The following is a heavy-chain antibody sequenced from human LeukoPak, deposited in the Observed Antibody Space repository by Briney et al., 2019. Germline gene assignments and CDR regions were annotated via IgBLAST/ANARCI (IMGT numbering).Heavy chain of an antibody. V-gene: IGHV1-18*04. CDR1: GYTFTSYG. Sequence: ASVKVSCKASGYTFTSYGISWVRQAPGQGLEWMGWISAYNGNTNYAQKLQGRVTMTTDISSSTAYMELRSLRSDDTAVYYCARTSGGSGSYHDYYYYGMDVWGKGTTVTVSS. J-gene: IGHJ6*04. CDR3: ARTSGGSGSYHDYYYYGMDV. CDR2: ISAYNGNT. D-gene: IGHD3-10*01.